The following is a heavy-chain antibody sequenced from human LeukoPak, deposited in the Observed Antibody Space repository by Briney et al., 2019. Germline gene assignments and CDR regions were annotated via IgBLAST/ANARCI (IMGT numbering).Heavy chain of an antibody. J-gene: IGHJ4*01. Sequence: PGGSLRLSCAASGFIFSNYGMHCVRQAPGKGLEWVAGISEDGINKYYADSVKARFTISRDNSNNTLFLQMNNLRADDTAVYYCAKDRETTASGTFDYWGQGALVTVSS. CDR3: AKDRETTASGTFDY. D-gene: IGHD6-13*01. CDR2: ISEDGINK. V-gene: IGHV3-30*18. CDR1: GFIFSNYG.